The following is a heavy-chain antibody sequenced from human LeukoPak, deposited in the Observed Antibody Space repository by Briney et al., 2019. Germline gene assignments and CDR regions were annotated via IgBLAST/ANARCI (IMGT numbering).Heavy chain of an antibody. Sequence: PSETLSLTCTVSGGSISSYYWSWIRQPPGKGLEWIGYIYYSGSTNYNPSLKSRVTISVDTSKNQFSLKLSSVTAADTAVYYCPRTYSSYDAFDIWGQGTMVTVSS. J-gene: IGHJ3*02. CDR1: GGSISSYY. D-gene: IGHD6-6*01. CDR2: IYYSGST. V-gene: IGHV4-59*01. CDR3: PRTYSSYDAFDI.